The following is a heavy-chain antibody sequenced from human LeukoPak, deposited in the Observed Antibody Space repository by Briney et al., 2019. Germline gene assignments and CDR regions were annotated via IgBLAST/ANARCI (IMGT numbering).Heavy chain of an antibody. CDR1: GFTFSSYA. D-gene: IGHD2-15*01. CDR3: AKVVARDIVVVVAATYYFDY. Sequence: GGSLRLSCAASGFTFSSYAMSWVRQAPGKGLEWVSAISGSGGSTYYADSVKGRFTTSRDNSKNTLYLQMNSLRAEDTAVYYCAKVVARDIVVVVAATYYFDYWSQGTLVTVSS. CDR2: ISGSGGST. V-gene: IGHV3-23*01. J-gene: IGHJ4*02.